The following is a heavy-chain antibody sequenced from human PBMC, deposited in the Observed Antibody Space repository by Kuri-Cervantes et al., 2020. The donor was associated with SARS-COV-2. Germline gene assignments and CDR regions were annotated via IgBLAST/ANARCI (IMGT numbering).Heavy chain of an antibody. V-gene: IGHV4-4*07. CDR1: GGSISSYY. J-gene: IGHJ4*02. CDR2: IYTSGST. D-gene: IGHD3-22*01. CDR3: ESIDNSGYYADY. Sequence: SETLSLTCTVSGGSISSYYWSWIRQPAGKGLEWIGRIYTSGSTNYNPSLKTRVTMSVDTSTNQFSLKLSSVTAADTAVYYCESIDNSGYYADYWGQGTLVTVSS.